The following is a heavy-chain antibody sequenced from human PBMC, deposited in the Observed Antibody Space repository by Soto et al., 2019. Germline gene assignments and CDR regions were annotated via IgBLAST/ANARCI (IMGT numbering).Heavy chain of an antibody. Sequence: PGGYLRLSYAASGFIFSSYSMNWVRQAPGKGLEWVSYIRTSPSAIYYADSVKGRFTISRDDAKNSLYLQMSSLSAEDTAVYYCARDYRYSFDYWCQG. V-gene: IGHV3-48*01. CDR3: ARDYRYSFDY. CDR1: GFIFSSYS. CDR2: IRTSPSAI. J-gene: IGHJ4*02. D-gene: IGHD2-15*01.